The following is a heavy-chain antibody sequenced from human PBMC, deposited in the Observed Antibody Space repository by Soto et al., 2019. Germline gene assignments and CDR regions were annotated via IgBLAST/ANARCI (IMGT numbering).Heavy chain of an antibody. CDR3: ASGPIWSGYPRPDH. J-gene: IGHJ4*02. CDR2: IIPIFGTA. CDR1: GGTFSSYA. D-gene: IGHD3-3*01. V-gene: IGHV1-69*01. Sequence: QVQLVQSGAEVKKPGSSVKVSCKASGGTFSSYAISWVRQAPGQGLEWMGGIIPIFGTANYAQKFQGRVTITADESTSTAYMELSSLRSEDTDVYYCASGPIWSGYPRPDHWGQGTLVTVSS.